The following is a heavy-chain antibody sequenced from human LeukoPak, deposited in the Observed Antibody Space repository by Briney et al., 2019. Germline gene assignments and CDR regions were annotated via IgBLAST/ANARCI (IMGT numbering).Heavy chain of an antibody. Sequence: GASVKVSCKASGYTFTSYDINWVRQATGQGLEWMGWMNPNSGNTGYAQKFQGRVTMTRNTSISTAYMELSSLRSEDTAVYYCARGLYSSGSHELGYWGQGTLVTVSS. CDR3: ARGLYSSGSHELGY. J-gene: IGHJ4*02. CDR1: GYTFTSYD. V-gene: IGHV1-8*01. D-gene: IGHD6-19*01. CDR2: MNPNSGNT.